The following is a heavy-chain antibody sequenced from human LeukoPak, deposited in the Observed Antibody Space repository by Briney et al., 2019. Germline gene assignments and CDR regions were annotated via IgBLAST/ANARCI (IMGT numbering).Heavy chain of an antibody. D-gene: IGHD6-19*01. J-gene: IGHJ4*02. CDR2: ISWNSGSI. CDR1: GFTFDGFS. CDR3: AKDDYSSGRAYDY. V-gene: IGHV3-9*01. Sequence: TGGALRLSCAASGFTFDGFSMHWGREAPGEGLEGVSGISWNSGSIGYAASVKGRFTISRDNAKNSLYLQMNSLRAEDTALYYCAKDDYSSGRAYDYWGQGTLVTVSS.